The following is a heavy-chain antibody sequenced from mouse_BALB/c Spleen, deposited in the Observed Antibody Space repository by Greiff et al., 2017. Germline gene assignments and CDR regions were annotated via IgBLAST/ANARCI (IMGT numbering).Heavy chain of an antibody. CDR1: GYNFTSYW. D-gene: IGHD1-1*01. CDR3: ARSSTVVAEY. J-gene: IGHJ2*01. CDR2: IYPGSGST. V-gene: IGHV1-55*01. Sequence: VQLQQSGAELVKPGTSVKLSCKASGYNFTSYWINWVKLRPGQGLEWIGDIYPGSGSTNYNEKFKSKATLTVDTSSSTAYMQLSSLASEDSALYYCARSSTVVAEYWGQGTTLTVSS.